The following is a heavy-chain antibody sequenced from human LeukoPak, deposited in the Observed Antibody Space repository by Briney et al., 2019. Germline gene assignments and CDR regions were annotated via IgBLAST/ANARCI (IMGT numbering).Heavy chain of an antibody. Sequence: PGRSLRLSCAASGFTFSSYGMHWVRQAPGKGLEWVAVIWYDGSNKYYADSVKGRFTISRDNSENTLYLQMNSLRAEDTAVYYCAGDSRGGFDYWGQGTLVTVSS. V-gene: IGHV3-33*01. CDR3: AGDSRGGFDY. D-gene: IGHD3-10*01. J-gene: IGHJ4*02. CDR1: GFTFSSYG. CDR2: IWYDGSNK.